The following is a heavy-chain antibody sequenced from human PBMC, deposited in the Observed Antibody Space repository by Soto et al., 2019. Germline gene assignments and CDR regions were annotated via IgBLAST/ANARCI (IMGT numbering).Heavy chain of an antibody. CDR3: AKDTGLGGTGSLCFDY. CDR1: GFTFSSYA. D-gene: IGHD1-1*01. Sequence: EVQLLESGGGLVQPGGSLRLSCAASGFTFSSYAMSWVRQAPGKGLEWVSTISGIGISTYYADSVKGRFTISRDNSKNTLYLQMNSLRAEDTAVYYCAKDTGLGGTGSLCFDYWGQGTLVTVSS. CDR2: ISGIGIST. V-gene: IGHV3-23*01. J-gene: IGHJ4*02.